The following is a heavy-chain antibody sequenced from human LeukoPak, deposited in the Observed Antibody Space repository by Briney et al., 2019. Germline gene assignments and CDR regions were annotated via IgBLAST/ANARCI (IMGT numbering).Heavy chain of an antibody. CDR2: ISHSGST. CDR3: ARGGYYYDTCGPFDY. J-gene: IGHJ4*02. V-gene: IGHV4-31*03. CDR1: GGSINSGGYY. Sequence: SETLSLTCTVSGGSINSGGYYWSWIRQHPGRGLEWIGYISHSGSTSYNPSLKSRVTISVDTSNNEFSLRLTSVTAADTAVYYCARGGYYYDTCGPFDYWGQGTLVTVSS. D-gene: IGHD3-22*01.